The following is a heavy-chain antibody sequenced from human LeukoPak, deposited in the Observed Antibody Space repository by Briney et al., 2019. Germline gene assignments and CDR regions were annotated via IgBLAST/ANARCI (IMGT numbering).Heavy chain of an antibody. D-gene: IGHD1-1*01. Sequence: PSETLSLTCIVAGDSISSSGYYWGWIRQPPGKGLEWIGSIYYSGTTFYNPSLKSRVTVSVDTSKNQFSLNLKSVTAADTAVYYCARRQTTTGRVFDYWGQGTLVTVSS. CDR3: ARRQTTTGRVFDY. V-gene: IGHV4-39*01. CDR2: IYYSGTT. CDR1: GDSISSSGYY. J-gene: IGHJ4*02.